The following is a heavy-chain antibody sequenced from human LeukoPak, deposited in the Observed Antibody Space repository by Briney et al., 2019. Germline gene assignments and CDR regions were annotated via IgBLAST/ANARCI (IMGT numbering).Heavy chain of an antibody. V-gene: IGHV6-1*01. CDR3: ARFDDGAPDY. CDR2: TYYRSKWYY. CDR1: GDSVSSNRAA. D-gene: IGHD3-10*01. Sequence: SQTLSLPCAISGDSVSSNRAAWNWIRPSPSRGLEWLGRTYYRSKWYYDYTVSVKSRISVNPDTSKNQFSLQPNSVTPEDTAVYFCARFDDGAPDYWGQGTLVTVSS. J-gene: IGHJ4*02.